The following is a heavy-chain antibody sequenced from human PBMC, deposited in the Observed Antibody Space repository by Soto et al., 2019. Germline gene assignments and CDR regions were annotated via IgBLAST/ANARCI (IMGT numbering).Heavy chain of an antibody. CDR2: LYHTGNT. V-gene: IGHV4-4*02. CDR3: AGAARLSPVDF. J-gene: IGHJ4*02. D-gene: IGHD6-6*01. CDR1: SGSLGSGIW. Sequence: VQLQESGPGLVEPSGTLSLTCTASSGSLGSGIWWSWLRQPPGKGLEWIGELYHTGNTNYNPSLKRRLTMSVAESKNQCSLSLSSVTDADTAGYYCAGAARLSPVDFCGRGNLVTVSS.